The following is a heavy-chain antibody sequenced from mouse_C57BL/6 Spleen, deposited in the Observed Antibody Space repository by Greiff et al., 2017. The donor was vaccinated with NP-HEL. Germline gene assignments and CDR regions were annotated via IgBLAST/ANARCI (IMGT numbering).Heavy chain of an antibody. J-gene: IGHJ3*01. D-gene: IGHD3-3*01. CDR1: GYTFTSHW. CDR2: IHPNSGST. CDR3: ARYRDGWFAY. Sequence: QVQLQQPGAELVKPGASVKLSCKASGYTFTSHWMHWVKQRPGQGLEWIGMIHPNSGSTNYNEKFKSKATLTVDTSSSTAYMQLSSLTSEDSAVYYCARYRDGWFAYWGQGTLVTVSA. V-gene: IGHV1-64*01.